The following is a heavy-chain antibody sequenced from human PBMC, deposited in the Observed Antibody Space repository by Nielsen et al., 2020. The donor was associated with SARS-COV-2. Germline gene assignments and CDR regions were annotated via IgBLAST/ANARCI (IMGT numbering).Heavy chain of an antibody. V-gene: IGHV4-59*01. D-gene: IGHD3-3*01. CDR3: AREQYHFWSDYARYFDY. CDR1: GASISSYY. Sequence: SETLSLTCTVSGASISSYYWSWIRQAPGKGLEWIGYINYSGSTNYNPSLKSRVTISVDTSKNQFSLKLTSVTAADTAVYYCAREQYHFWSDYARYFDYWGQGSLVTVSS. CDR2: INYSGST. J-gene: IGHJ4*02.